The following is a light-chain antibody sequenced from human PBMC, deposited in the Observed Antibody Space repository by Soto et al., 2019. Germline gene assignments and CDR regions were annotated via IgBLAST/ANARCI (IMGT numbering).Light chain of an antibody. V-gene: IGKV3-20*01. CDR2: DTS. Sequence: EIVLTQSPGTLSLSPGERATLSCRASQSVSSSYLAWYQQKPGQAPRLLIYDTSSRATGIPDRFSGSGSGTDFTVTISRLEPEDFAVYYCQQYDTSPPGTFGQGTKVETK. CDR1: QSVSSSY. CDR3: QQYDTSPPGT. J-gene: IGKJ1*01.